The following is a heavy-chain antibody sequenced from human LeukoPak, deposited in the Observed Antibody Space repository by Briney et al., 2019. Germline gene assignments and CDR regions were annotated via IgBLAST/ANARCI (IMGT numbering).Heavy chain of an antibody. J-gene: IGHJ4*02. CDR2: IYYSVTT. D-gene: IGHD3-10*01. Sequence: PSETLSLTCTVSGGSISSSDYYWGWIRQPPGKGLEWIGSIYYSVTTYYNPSLKSRVTISVDTSKNQFSLKLNSVTAADTAVYYCAREKRDYYGSGSYYSQFDYWGQGTLVTVSS. CDR3: AREKRDYYGSGSYYSQFDY. CDR1: GGSISSSDYY. V-gene: IGHV4-39*07.